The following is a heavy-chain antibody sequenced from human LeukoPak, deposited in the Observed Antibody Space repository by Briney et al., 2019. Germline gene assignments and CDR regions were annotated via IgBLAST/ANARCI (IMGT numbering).Heavy chain of an antibody. V-gene: IGHV1-2*02. Sequence: ASVKVSCKASGYTFTGYYMHWVRQAPGQGLEWMGLINPNSGGTSYAQKFQGRVTMTRDTSISTAYMELSRLRSDVAAVYCCAREECSSTSCRYYFDYWGQGTLVTVSS. J-gene: IGHJ4*02. CDR1: GYTFTGYY. CDR2: INPNSGGT. D-gene: IGHD2-2*01. CDR3: AREECSSTSCRYYFDY.